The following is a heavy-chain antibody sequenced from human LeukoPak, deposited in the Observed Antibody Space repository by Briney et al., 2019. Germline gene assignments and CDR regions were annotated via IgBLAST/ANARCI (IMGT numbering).Heavy chain of an antibody. Sequence: PGGSLRLSCAASGFTFSSYAVSWVRQAPGKGLEWVSAISGSGGSTYYADSVKGRFTISRDNSKNTLYLQMNSLRAEDTAVYYCAKYWPAKDIVVVPAATPFDYWGQGTLVTVSS. CDR1: GFTFSSYA. CDR2: ISGSGGST. D-gene: IGHD2-2*01. J-gene: IGHJ4*02. V-gene: IGHV3-23*01. CDR3: AKYWPAKDIVVVPAATPFDY.